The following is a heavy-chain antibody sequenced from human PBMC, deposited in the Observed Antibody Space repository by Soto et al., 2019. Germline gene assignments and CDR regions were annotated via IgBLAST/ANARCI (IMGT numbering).Heavy chain of an antibody. J-gene: IGHJ6*03. V-gene: IGHV3-23*01. CDR2: ISGSGGST. D-gene: IGHD2-2*01. Sequence: GGSLRLSCAASGFTFSSYAMSWVRQAPGKGLEWVSAISGSGGSTYYADSVKGRFTISRDNSKNTLYLQMNSLRAEDTAVYYCAKVSGCSSTSCYVPGGSDYYYMDVWGKGTTVTVSS. CDR1: GFTFSSYA. CDR3: AKVSGCSSTSCYVPGGSDYYYMDV.